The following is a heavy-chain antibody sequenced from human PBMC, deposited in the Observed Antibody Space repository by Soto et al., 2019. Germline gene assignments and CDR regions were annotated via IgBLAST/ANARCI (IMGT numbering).Heavy chain of an antibody. J-gene: IGHJ4*02. CDR3: ARDVDSSGWYFDY. V-gene: IGHV1-3*01. CDR1: GYTFTSYS. Sequence: ASVKVSCKASGYTFTSYSMHWVPQAPGQRLEWMGWINAGNGNTKYSQKFQGRVTMTRDTSASTAYMELRSLRSDDTAVYYCARDVDSSGWYFDYWGQGTLVTVSS. CDR2: INAGNGNT. D-gene: IGHD6-19*01.